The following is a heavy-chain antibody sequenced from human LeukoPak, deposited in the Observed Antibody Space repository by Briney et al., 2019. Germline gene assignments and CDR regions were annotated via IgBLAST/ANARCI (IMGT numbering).Heavy chain of an antibody. V-gene: IGHV4-39*07. J-gene: IGHJ4*02. CDR1: GGSISSSSYY. D-gene: IGHD3-22*01. Sequence: SETLSLTCTVSGGSISSSSYYWGWIRQPPGKGLEWIGSIYYSGSTNYNPSLKSRVTISVDTSKNQFSLKLSSVTAADTAVYYCARSAAAYYYDSSGIDYWGQGTLVTVSS. CDR2: IYYSGST. CDR3: ARSAAAYYYDSSGIDY.